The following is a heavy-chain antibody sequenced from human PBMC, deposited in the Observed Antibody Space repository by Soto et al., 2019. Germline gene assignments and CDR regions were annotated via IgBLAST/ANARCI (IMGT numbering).Heavy chain of an antibody. CDR2: INWNGGST. D-gene: IGHD1-20*01. V-gene: IGHV3-20*04. J-gene: IGHJ3*02. Sequence: EVQLVESGGGVVRPGGSLRLSCAASGFTFDDYGMSWVRQAPGKGLEWVSGINWNGGSTGYADSVKGRFTISRDNAKNSLDLQINSLSAEDTALYYCARGTITGTMKSHAGYAFDIWGQGTMVAVSS. CDR1: GFTFDDYG. CDR3: ARGTITGTMKSHAGYAFDI.